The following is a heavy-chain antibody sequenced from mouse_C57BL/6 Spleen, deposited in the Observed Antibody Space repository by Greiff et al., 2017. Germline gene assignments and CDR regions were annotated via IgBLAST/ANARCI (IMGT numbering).Heavy chain of an antibody. D-gene: IGHD2-4*01. J-gene: IGHJ2*01. Sequence: QVQLQQSGAELVRPGTSVKVSCKASGYAFTNYLIEWVKQRPGQGLEWIGVINPGSGGTNYNEKFKGKATLTADKSSSTAYMQLSSLASEDSAVXFCARGMGVYYDYFDDWGQGTTLTVSS. V-gene: IGHV1-54*01. CDR2: INPGSGGT. CDR1: GYAFTNYL. CDR3: ARGMGVYYDYFDD.